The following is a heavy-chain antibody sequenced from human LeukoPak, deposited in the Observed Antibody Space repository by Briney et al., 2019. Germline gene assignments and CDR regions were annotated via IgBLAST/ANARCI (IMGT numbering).Heavy chain of an antibody. J-gene: IGHJ4*02. D-gene: IGHD6-13*01. V-gene: IGHV3-30*18. CDR3: ANSPSIAAAGTHY. CDR1: GFTFSSFG. CDR2: ISYDGSNT. Sequence: PGGSLRLSCAASGFTFSSFGMHWVRQGPGKGLEWVAVISYDGSNTYYADSVKGRFTISRDNSKNTLYLQLNSLRAEDTAVYYCANSPSIAAAGTHYWGQGTLVTVSS.